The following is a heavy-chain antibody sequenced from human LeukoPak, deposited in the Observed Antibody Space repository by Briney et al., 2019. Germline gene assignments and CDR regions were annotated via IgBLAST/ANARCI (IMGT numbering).Heavy chain of an antibody. J-gene: IGHJ4*02. CDR3: AKWHERLLAFDS. CDR1: GDSITSFY. Sequence: SETLSFTCTVSGDSITSFYWNWDRQSPEKGLEWIGYIHHTGKNYYNPSLKSRITMSVDTSRSQFFLKLSSVTAADTAVYHCAKWHERLLAFDSWGQGVLVTVSS. V-gene: IGHV4-59*01. D-gene: IGHD1-1*01. CDR2: IHHTGKN.